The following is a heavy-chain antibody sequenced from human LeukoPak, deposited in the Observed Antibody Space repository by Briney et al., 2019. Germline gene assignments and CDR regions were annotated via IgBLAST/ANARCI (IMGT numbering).Heavy chain of an antibody. V-gene: IGHV4-39*01. J-gene: IGHJ3*02. CDR1: GGSISSRSYY. CDR3: ARHEDYGDYQDAFDI. CDR2: IYYSGST. Sequence: SETLSLTCTVSGGSISSRSYYWGWIRQPPGKGLEWIGSIYYSGSTYYNPSLKSRVTISVDTSKNQFSLKLSSVTAADTAVYYCARHEDYGDYQDAFDIWGQGTMVTVSS. D-gene: IGHD4-17*01.